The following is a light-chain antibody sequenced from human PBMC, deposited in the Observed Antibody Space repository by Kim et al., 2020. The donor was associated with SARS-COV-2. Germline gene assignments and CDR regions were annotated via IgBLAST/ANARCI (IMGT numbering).Light chain of an antibody. J-gene: IGKJ4*01. CDR2: ESS. Sequence: EIVMTQTPLSLSVIPGQPASISCKSSQSLLYKNGKSYLYWYLQRPGQSPHLLIYESSKRFSGVPDRISGSGSGTDFTLRISRVEAEDVGIYFCMQSLELPLTFGGGTKLEI. CDR3: MQSLELPLT. CDR1: QSLLYKNGKSY. V-gene: IGKV2D-29*02.